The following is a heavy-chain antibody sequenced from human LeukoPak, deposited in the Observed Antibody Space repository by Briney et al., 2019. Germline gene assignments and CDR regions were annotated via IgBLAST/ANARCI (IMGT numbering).Heavy chain of an antibody. Sequence: ASVKVSCKASGYTFTSYGISWVRQAPGQGLEWMGWISAYNGNTNYAQKLQGRVTVTTDTSTSTAYMELRSLRSDDTAVYYCARDMHTTIFGVVIRPFDYWGQGTLVTVSS. CDR1: GYTFTSYG. V-gene: IGHV1-18*01. CDR2: ISAYNGNT. J-gene: IGHJ4*02. CDR3: ARDMHTTIFGVVIRPFDY. D-gene: IGHD3-3*01.